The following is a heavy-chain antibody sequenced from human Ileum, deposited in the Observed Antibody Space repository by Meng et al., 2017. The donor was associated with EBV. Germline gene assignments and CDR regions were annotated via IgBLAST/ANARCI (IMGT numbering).Heavy chain of an antibody. CDR2: IYYSGST. J-gene: IGHJ4*02. Sequence: QVRLQPRRAVPLNPAEALSLLCFVYGGSFSAYYWRGIRQPPGKGLEWVGTIYYSGSTFYNPSLKSRVTISLDTSKNQFSLKVSSVTAADTAVYYCARRYYGVPFDNWGQGTLVTVSS. D-gene: IGHD3-3*01. CDR1: GGSFSAYY. CDR3: ARRYYGVPFDN. V-gene: IGHV4-34*01.